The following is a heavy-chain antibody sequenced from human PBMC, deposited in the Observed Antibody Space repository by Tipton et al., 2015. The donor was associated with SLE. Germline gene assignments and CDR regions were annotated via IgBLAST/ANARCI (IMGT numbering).Heavy chain of an antibody. CDR3: AKGFDDSGFFLDF. D-gene: IGHD3-22*01. CDR2: VRSDASTS. J-gene: IGHJ4*02. Sequence: GSLRLSCEASGFTFSDYSMHWVRQAPDKGLEWVAYVRSDASTSYCGNSVKGRFTISRDNSKNTVYLQMSTLRPDDTALYYCAKGFDDSGFFLDFWGQGTLVTVSS. V-gene: IGHV3-30*02. CDR1: GFTFSDYS.